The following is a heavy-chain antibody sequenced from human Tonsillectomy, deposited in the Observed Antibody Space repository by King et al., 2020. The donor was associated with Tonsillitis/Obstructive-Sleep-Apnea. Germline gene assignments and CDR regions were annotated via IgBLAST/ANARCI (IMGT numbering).Heavy chain of an antibody. V-gene: IGHV4-59*01. J-gene: IGHJ3*02. D-gene: IGHD4-17*01. CDR2: IYYSGST. Sequence: VQLQESGPGLVKPSETLSLTCTVSGGSISSYYWSWLRQPPGKGLQWIGYIYYSGSTNYNPSLKSRVTISVDTSKNQFSLKLSSVTAADTAVYYCARVDGDYGDAFDIWGQGTMVTVSS. CDR1: GGSISSYY. CDR3: ARVDGDYGDAFDI.